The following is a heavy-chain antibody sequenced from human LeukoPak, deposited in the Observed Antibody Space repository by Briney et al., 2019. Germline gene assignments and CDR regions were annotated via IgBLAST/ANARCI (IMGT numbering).Heavy chain of an antibody. Sequence: GGSLRLSCAASGFTFSNYWMSWVRQAPGKGLEWVANIKQDGSEKYYVDSVKGRFTISRDNAKNSLYLQMNSLRVEDTAIYYCARDDVLFDYWGQGALVTVSS. J-gene: IGHJ4*02. V-gene: IGHV3-7*01. CDR3: ARDDVLFDY. D-gene: IGHD6-6*01. CDR1: GFTFSNYW. CDR2: IKQDGSEK.